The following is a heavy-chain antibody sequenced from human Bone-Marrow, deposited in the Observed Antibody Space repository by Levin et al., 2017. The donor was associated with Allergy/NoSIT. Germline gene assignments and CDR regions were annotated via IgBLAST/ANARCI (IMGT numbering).Heavy chain of an antibody. J-gene: IGHJ4*02. CDR1: GFTFSSYG. D-gene: IGHD5-12*01. CDR2: ISYDGSNK. CDR3: AKEPHYSGPLTY. V-gene: IGHV3-30*18. Sequence: QPGESLKISCAASGFTFSSYGMHWVRQAPGKGLEWVAAISYDGSNKYYADSVKGRFTISRDNSKNTLYLQMNSLRAEDTAVYYCAKEPHYSGPLTYWGQGTLVTVSS.